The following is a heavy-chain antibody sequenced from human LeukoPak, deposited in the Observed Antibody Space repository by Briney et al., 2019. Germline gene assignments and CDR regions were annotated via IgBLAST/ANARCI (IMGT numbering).Heavy chain of an antibody. Sequence: PGGSLRLSCAASGFTFSSYWMSWVRQAPGKGLEWVANIKQDGSEKYYVDSVKGRLTISRDNAKNSLYLQMNSLRAEDTAVYYCARGPTPSYYYGSGSYYSLDYWGQGTLVTVSS. J-gene: IGHJ4*02. V-gene: IGHV3-7*01. D-gene: IGHD3-10*01. CDR3: ARGPTPSYYYGSGSYYSLDY. CDR2: IKQDGSEK. CDR1: GFTFSSYW.